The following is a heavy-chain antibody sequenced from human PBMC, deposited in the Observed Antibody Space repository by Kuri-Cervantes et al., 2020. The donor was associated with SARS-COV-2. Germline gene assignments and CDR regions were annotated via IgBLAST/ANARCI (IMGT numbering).Heavy chain of an antibody. CDR3: ARVPYDILTGYYVSPIDY. J-gene: IGHJ4*02. CDR1: EFTFSSYS. Sequence: GGSLRLSCAASEFTFSSYSMNWVRQAPGKGLEWVSYISSSSSTIYYADSVKGRFTISRDNAKNSLYLQMNSLRDEDTAVYYCARVPYDILTGYYVSPIDYWGQGTLVTVSS. V-gene: IGHV3-48*02. D-gene: IGHD3-9*01. CDR2: ISSSSSTI.